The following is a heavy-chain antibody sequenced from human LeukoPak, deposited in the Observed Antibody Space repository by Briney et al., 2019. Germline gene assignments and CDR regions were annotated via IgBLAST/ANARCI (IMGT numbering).Heavy chain of an antibody. J-gene: IGHJ6*03. D-gene: IGHD2-15*01. CDR1: GFTFSSYA. V-gene: IGHV3-30*04. CDR3: ARDKVVVAANVLVIYYYYYMDV. CDR2: ISYDGSNK. Sequence: GGSLRLSCAASGFTFSSYAMHWVRQAPGKGLEWVAVISYDGSNKYYADSVKGRFTISRDNSKNTLYLQMNSLRAEDTAVYYCARDKVVVAANVLVIYYYYYMDVWGKGTTVTISS.